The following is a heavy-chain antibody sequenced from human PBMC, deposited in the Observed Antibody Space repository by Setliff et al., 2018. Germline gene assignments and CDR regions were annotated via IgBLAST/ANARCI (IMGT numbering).Heavy chain of an antibody. CDR3: ARESATIGEFPLYYFDK. J-gene: IGHJ4*02. CDR2: FHTGGAT. Sequence: SETLSLTCSVSGGSISSGGFYWGWIRQSAGRGLEWIGHFHTGGATDYNLSLKSRVTISLDSSKNQFSLRLSSVTAADAAVYFCARESATIGEFPLYYFDKWGQGIPVTRLL. CDR1: GGSISSGGFY. D-gene: IGHD3-10*01. V-gene: IGHV4-61*09.